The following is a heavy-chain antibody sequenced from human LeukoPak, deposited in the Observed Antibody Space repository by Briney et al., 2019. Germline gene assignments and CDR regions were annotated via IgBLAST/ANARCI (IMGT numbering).Heavy chain of an antibody. D-gene: IGHD6-25*01. V-gene: IGHV1-8*01. CDR3: ATSETASGWFDP. CDR2: MNPNSGNT. CDR1: GYTFTSYD. Sequence: ASVKVSRKASGYTFTSYDINWVRQATGQGLEWMGWMNPNSGNTGYAQKFQGRVAMTRDTSISTAYMELRSLASDDTAVYYCATSETASGWFDPWGQGTLVTVSS. J-gene: IGHJ5*02.